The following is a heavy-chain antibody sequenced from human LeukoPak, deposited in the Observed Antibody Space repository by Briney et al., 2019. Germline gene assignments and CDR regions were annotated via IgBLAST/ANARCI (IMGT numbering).Heavy chain of an antibody. CDR1: GHTITSYD. J-gene: IGHJ4*02. CDR3: ARVCSGSWALR. D-gene: IGHD3-10*02. CDR2: MNPNSGNT. V-gene: IGHV1-8*01. Sequence: ASVKVSCKASGHTITSYDINWVRQATGQGREWRGWMNPNSGNTGYAQKFQGRVTMTRNTSISTAYMELSSLRSEDTAVYYCARVCSGSWALRWGQGTLVTVSS.